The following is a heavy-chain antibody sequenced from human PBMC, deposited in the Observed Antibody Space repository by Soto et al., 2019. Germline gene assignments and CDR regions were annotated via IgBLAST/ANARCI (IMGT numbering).Heavy chain of an antibody. J-gene: IGHJ4*02. Sequence: SVKVSYKASGYTFTGYYMHWVRQAPVQGLEWMGWINPNSGGTNYAQKFQGRVTMTRDTSISTAYMELSRLRSDDTAVYYCLIVATPTRGFDYWGQGTLVTVYS. CDR3: LIVATPTRGFDY. CDR1: GYTFTGYY. CDR2: INPNSGGT. D-gene: IGHD5-12*01. V-gene: IGHV1-2*02.